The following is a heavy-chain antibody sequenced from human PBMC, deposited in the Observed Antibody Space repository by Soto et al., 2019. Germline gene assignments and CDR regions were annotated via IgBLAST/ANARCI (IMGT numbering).Heavy chain of an antibody. CDR1: GFTFSTRA. V-gene: IGHV3-48*02. CDR2: ISSSSSNI. CDR3: ASDRSLGSNWYYYLES. J-gene: IGHJ4*02. D-gene: IGHD3-16*01. Sequence: LRLSCAASGFTFSTRAMNWVRQFPGRGLEWVSYISSSSSNIVHADSVKGRFTVSRDNAKNSLYLQMNSLRDEDTAVYYCASDRSLGSNWYYYLESWGQGTLVTVSS.